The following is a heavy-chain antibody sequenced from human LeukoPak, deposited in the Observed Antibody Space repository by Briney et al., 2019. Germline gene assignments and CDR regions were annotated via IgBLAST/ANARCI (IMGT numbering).Heavy chain of an antibody. CDR2: ISGSGGST. CDR3: AKDPLWLGYYDSSGTGAIDI. Sequence: GGSLRLSCAASGFTFSSYAMSWVRQAPGKGLEWVSAISGSGGSTYYADSVKGRFTISRDNSKNTLYLQMNSLRAEDTAVYYCAKDPLWLGYYDSSGTGAIDIWGQGRMVTVSS. D-gene: IGHD3-22*01. V-gene: IGHV3-23*01. CDR1: GFTFSSYA. J-gene: IGHJ3*02.